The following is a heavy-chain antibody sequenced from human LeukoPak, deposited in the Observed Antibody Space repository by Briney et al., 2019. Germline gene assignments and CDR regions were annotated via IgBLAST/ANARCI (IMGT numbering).Heavy chain of an antibody. Sequence: ASVKVSCKASGYTFTGYHMHWVRQAPGQGLEWMGRINPNSGDTNYAQKFQGRVAMTRDTSISTAFMELTRLRSDDTAVYYCARDRGANDFWSGTTEIDYWGQGTLVTVSS. V-gene: IGHV1-2*06. CDR1: GYTFTGYH. CDR3: ARDRGANDFWSGTTEIDY. CDR2: INPNSGDT. D-gene: IGHD3-3*01. J-gene: IGHJ4*02.